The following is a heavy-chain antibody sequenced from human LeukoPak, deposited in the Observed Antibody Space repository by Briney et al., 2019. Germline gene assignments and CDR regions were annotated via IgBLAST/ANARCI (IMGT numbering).Heavy chain of an antibody. CDR3: ASGRYYYDSSGYYGPDY. CDR1: GFTFSDYY. D-gene: IGHD3-22*01. V-gene: IGHV3-11*04. J-gene: IGHJ4*02. Sequence: PGGSLRLSCAASGFTFSDYYMTWIRQAPGKGLEWVSYISRGGSTTYYADSVKGRFTISRDNAKNSLYLQMNSLRAEDTAVYYCASGRYYYDSSGYYGPDYWGQGTLVTVSS. CDR2: ISRGGSTT.